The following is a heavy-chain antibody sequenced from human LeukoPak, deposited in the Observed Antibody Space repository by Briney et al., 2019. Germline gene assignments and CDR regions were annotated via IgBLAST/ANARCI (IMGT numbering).Heavy chain of an antibody. CDR3: ASLVGGYYPPVEAFDV. Sequence: PGGSLRLSCAASGFSFRSCWMHWVRQAPGKELVWVSRINGDGSTTNYADSVRGQFTISRDNAKNTLYLQMNSLRADDSAVYFCASLVGGYYPPVEAFDVWGQGTMVTVSS. CDR1: GFSFRSCW. D-gene: IGHD3-3*01. J-gene: IGHJ3*01. CDR2: INGDGSTT. V-gene: IGHV3-74*01.